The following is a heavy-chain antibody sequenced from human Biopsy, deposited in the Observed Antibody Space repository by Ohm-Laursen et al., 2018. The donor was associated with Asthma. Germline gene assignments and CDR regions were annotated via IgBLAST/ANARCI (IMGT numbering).Heavy chain of an antibody. CDR2: IYYSGTT. Sequence: TLSLTCSVSGDSFTYPDYYWGWIRQPPGKGLEWIGSIYYSGTTYYNPSLESRVTVSADTSKNQFSLKLTSVTAADTAVYYCVRGSSSWHHGPFHYYYGLDVWGQGTTATVSS. D-gene: IGHD6-13*01. CDR1: GDSFTYPDYY. CDR3: VRGSSSWHHGPFHYYYGLDV. J-gene: IGHJ6*02. V-gene: IGHV4-39*01.